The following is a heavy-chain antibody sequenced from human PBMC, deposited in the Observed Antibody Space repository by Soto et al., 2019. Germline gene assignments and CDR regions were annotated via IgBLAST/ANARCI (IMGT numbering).Heavy chain of an antibody. CDR3: AREDVXXXXGDXYYYYMDV. CDR1: GFTFSSYS. D-gene: IGHD3-10*01. Sequence: SLRLSCAASGFTFSSYSMNWVRQAPGKGLEWVSSISSSSSYIYYADSVKGRFTISRDNAKNSLYLQMNSLRAEDTAVYYCAREDVXXXXGDXYYYYMDVWGKGTTVTVSS. J-gene: IGHJ6*03. CDR2: ISSSSSYI. V-gene: IGHV3-21*01.